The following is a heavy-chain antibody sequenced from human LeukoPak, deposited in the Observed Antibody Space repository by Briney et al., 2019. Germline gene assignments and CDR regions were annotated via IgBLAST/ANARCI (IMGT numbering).Heavy chain of an antibody. CDR3: ARDEQLVLGYFQH. D-gene: IGHD6-13*01. CDR1: GFTFSDNY. J-gene: IGHJ1*01. V-gene: IGHV3-11*05. CDR2: ISSGSTYT. Sequence: PGGSLRLSCAASGFTFSDNYMSWIRQAPGKGQEWVSYISSGSTYTNYADSVKGRFTISRDNAKKSLYLQMNSLRAEDTAVYYCARDEQLVLGYFQHWGQGTLVTVSS.